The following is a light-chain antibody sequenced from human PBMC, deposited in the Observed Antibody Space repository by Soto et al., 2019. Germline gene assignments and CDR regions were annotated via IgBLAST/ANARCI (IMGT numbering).Light chain of an antibody. V-gene: IGKV3-20*01. CDR2: GAS. Sequence: EIVLTQSPGTLSLSPGERATLSCRASQIVSSSYLAWYQQKPGQAPRLLINGASSRATGIPDRFSGSASGTDFTLTISRLEPEDFAVYYCQQYGSSPLTFGGGTKVEIK. J-gene: IGKJ4*01. CDR1: QIVSSSY. CDR3: QQYGSSPLT.